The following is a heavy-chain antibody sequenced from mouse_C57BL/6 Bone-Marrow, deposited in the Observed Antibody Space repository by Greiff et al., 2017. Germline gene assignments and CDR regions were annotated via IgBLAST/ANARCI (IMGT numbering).Heavy chain of an antibody. CDR2: IDPEDGDT. D-gene: IGHD1-1*01. V-gene: IGHV14-1*01. CDR3: TTTYYYGSSYGSY. J-gene: IGHJ3*01. Sequence: VQLQQSGAELVRPGASVKLSCTASGFNIKDYYMHWVKQRPEQGLEWIGMIDPEDGDTEYAPKFQGKATMTADTSSNTAYLQLSSLTSEDTAVYYCTTTYYYGSSYGSYWGQGTLVTVSA. CDR1: GFNIKDYY.